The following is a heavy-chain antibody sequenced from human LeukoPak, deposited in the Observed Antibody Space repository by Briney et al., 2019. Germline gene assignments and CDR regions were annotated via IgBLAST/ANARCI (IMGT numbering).Heavy chain of an antibody. J-gene: IGHJ4*02. Sequence: GESLKISCQASGYSFTSHWIGWVRQMPGKGLEWMGIIYPGDSDTRYSPSFQGQVTISADKSISTAYLQWSSLKASDTAMYYCARRPRDSSGYCDFDYWGQGTLVTVSS. CDR3: ARRPRDSSGYCDFDY. CDR1: GYSFTSHW. D-gene: IGHD3-22*01. V-gene: IGHV5-51*01. CDR2: IYPGDSDT.